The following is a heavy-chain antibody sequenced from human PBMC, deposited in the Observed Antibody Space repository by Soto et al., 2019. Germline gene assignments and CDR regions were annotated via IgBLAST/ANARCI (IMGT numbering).Heavy chain of an antibody. J-gene: IGHJ4*02. CDR3: ARDPKVGEAGDY. Sequence: SETLSLTCAVSGGSISSSNWWSWVRQPPGQGLEWIGEIYHSGSTNYNPSLKSRVTISVDKFKNQFSLKLSSVTAADTAVYYCARDPKVGEAGDYWGQGTLVTVSS. CDR2: IYHSGST. V-gene: IGHV4-4*02. D-gene: IGHD3-10*01. CDR1: GGSISSSNW.